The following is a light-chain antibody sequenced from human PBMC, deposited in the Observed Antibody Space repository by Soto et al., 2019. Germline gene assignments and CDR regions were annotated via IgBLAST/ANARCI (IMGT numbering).Light chain of an antibody. CDR3: QQSYSTLFT. V-gene: IGKV1-39*01. CDR2: AAS. Sequence: DIQMTQSPSSLSASVGDRVTITCRSSQTIARNLNWYQQRPGKAPKLIIYAASSLQSGVSSRFSGSGSGTDFILTISDLQPEDFATYYCQQSYSTLFTFGPGTKVDIK. CDR1: QTIARN. J-gene: IGKJ3*01.